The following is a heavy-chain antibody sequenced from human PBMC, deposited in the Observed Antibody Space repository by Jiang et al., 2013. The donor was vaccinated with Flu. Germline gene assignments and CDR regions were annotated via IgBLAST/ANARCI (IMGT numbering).Heavy chain of an antibody. CDR2: IYYSGST. CDR3: ARFRGSGSYIYYYYYGMDV. V-gene: IGHV4-59*01. CDR1: GGSISSYY. D-gene: IGHD3-10*01. J-gene: IGHJ6*02. Sequence: GPGLVKPSETLSLTCTVSGGSISSYYWSWIRQPPGKGLEWIGYIYYSGSTNYNPSLKSRVTISVDTSKNQFSLKLSSVTAADTAVYYCARFRGSGSYIYYYYYGMDVWGQGTTVTVSS.